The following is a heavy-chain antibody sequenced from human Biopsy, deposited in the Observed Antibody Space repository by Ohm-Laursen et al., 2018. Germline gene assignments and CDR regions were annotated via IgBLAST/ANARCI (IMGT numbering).Heavy chain of an antibody. V-gene: IGHV3-7*01. CDR1: GFTFSSYY. D-gene: IGHD2-21*01. Sequence: GSLRLSCAASGFTFSSYYMSWVRSAPGKGLEWVANINQDGSVKNYVDSVKGRSTISRDNAENSVYLQMSSLRSEDTAVYYCARSLWPEDYWGQGTLVTVSS. CDR3: ARSLWPEDY. J-gene: IGHJ4*02. CDR2: INQDGSVK.